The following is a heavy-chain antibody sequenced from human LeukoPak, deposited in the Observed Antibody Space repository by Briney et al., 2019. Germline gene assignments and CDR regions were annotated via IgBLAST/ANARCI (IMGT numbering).Heavy chain of an antibody. CDR3: ARLTLFSDSSGYYYPAFDY. Sequence: SETLSLTCTVSGGSISSYYWSWIRQPPGKGLECIGYIYYSGSTNYNPSPKSRVTISVDTSKNQFSLKLSSVTAADTAVYYCARLTLFSDSSGYYYPAFDYWGQGTLVTVSS. J-gene: IGHJ4*02. V-gene: IGHV4-59*01. D-gene: IGHD3-22*01. CDR2: IYYSGST. CDR1: GGSISSYY.